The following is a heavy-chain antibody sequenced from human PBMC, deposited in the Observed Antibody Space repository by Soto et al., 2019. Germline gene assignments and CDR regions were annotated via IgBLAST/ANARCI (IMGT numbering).Heavy chain of an antibody. CDR3: ARVPSPKLRYFVQRYFDY. J-gene: IGHJ4*02. Sequence: QVQLQESGPGLVKPSQTLSLTCTVSGGSISSGGYYWSWIRQHPGKGLEWIGYIYYSGSTYYNPSLKIRVTISVDTSKNQFSLKLSSVTAADTAVYYCARVPSPKLRYFVQRYFDYWGQGTLVTVSS. CDR1: GGSISSGGYY. D-gene: IGHD3-9*01. V-gene: IGHV4-31*03. CDR2: IYYSGST.